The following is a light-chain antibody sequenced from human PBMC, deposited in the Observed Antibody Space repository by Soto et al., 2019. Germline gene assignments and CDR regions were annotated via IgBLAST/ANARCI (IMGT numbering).Light chain of an antibody. CDR1: SSDVGGENY. V-gene: IGLV2-14*03. CDR3: SSYTTNTTPVI. CDR2: DVN. Sequence: QSALTQPASVSGSPGQSITLSCTGSSSDVGGENYVSWYQQHPGKVPKLLIYDVNIRPSGVSNRFSASKSGNTASLTISGLQLDDEADYYCSSYTTNTTPVIFGGGTKLTVL. J-gene: IGLJ2*01.